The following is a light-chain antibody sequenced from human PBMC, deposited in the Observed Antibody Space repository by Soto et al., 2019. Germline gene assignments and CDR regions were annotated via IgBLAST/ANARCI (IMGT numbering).Light chain of an antibody. CDR3: QQYGSSPPET. CDR2: GAS. CDR1: QSVSSSY. V-gene: IGKV3-20*01. J-gene: IGKJ1*01. Sequence: EVVLTQSPGTLSLSPGERATLSCRASQSVSSSYLAWYQQKPGQAPRLLIYGASSRATGIPDRFSGSGSGTDLTLTTSRLEPEDFAVYYCQQYGSSPPETFGQGTKV.